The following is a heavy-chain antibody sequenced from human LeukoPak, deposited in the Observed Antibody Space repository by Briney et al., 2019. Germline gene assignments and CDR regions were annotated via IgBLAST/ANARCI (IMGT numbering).Heavy chain of an antibody. CDR2: LNPNSGNT. CDR1: GYTFTSYD. CDR3: ARMAVSGRDNWFDP. Sequence: ASVKVSCKASGYTFTSYDINWVRQATGQGLEWMGWLNPNSGNTGYAQKLQGRVTISRNTSINTAYMELSSLRSEDTAVYYCARMAVSGRDNWFDPWGQGSLVTVSS. J-gene: IGHJ5*02. D-gene: IGHD6-19*01. V-gene: IGHV1-8*03.